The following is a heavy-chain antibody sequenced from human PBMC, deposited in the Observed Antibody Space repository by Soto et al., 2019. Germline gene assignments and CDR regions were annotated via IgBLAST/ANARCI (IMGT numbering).Heavy chain of an antibody. Sequence: GASVKVSCKASGGTFSSYAISWVRQAPGQRLEWMGGIIPIFGTANYAQKFQGRVTITADESTSTAYMELSSLRSEDTAVYYCARARDSTTIFGVATTFDYWGQGTLVTVSS. CDR3: ARARDSTTIFGVATTFDY. CDR1: GGTFSSYA. D-gene: IGHD3-3*01. V-gene: IGHV1-69*13. J-gene: IGHJ4*02. CDR2: IIPIFGTA.